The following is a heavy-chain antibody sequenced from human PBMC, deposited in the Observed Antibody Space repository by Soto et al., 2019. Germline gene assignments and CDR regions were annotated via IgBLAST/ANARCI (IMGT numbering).Heavy chain of an antibody. CDR3: ARITESHFSYYDSTSYYYLFDY. CDR2: IHFSGST. CDR1: GGSISGYY. V-gene: IGHV4-59*01. Sequence: SETLSLTCTVSGGSISGYYWSWIRQFPGRGLEWIGYIHFSGSTDYNPSLKSRVTISVDTSKDQFSLKLTSVTAADTAVYYCARITESHFSYYDSTSYYYLFDYWGQGTLVTVSS. D-gene: IGHD3-22*01. J-gene: IGHJ4*02.